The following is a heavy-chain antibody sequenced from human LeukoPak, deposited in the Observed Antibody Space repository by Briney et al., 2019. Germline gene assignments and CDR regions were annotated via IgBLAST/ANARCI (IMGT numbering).Heavy chain of an antibody. Sequence: SETLSFTCTVSGGSITSYYYTWIRQPPGKGLEWIGYIYYSGNTNYNPSLKSRVTMSLDMSKNQFSLRLTSVTAADTAVYYCAREDSGTSIDYWGQGTLVTVSS. J-gene: IGHJ4*01. CDR3: AREDSGTSIDY. CDR1: GGSITSYY. D-gene: IGHD1-26*01. V-gene: IGHV4-59*01. CDR2: IYYSGNT.